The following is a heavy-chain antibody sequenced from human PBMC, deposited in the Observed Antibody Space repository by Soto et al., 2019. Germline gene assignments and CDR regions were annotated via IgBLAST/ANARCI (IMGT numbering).Heavy chain of an antibody. CDR3: ARSDNTPVVVAATVGY. D-gene: IGHD2-15*01. V-gene: IGHV3-11*01. CDR2: ISSSGSTI. Sequence: QVQLVESGGGLVQPGGSLRLSCAASGFTFSDYYMSWIRQAPGKGLEWVSYISSSGSTIYYADSVKGRFTISRDNAKNSLYLQMNSLRAEDTAVYYCARSDNTPVVVAATVGYWGQGTLVTVSS. CDR1: GFTFSDYY. J-gene: IGHJ4*02.